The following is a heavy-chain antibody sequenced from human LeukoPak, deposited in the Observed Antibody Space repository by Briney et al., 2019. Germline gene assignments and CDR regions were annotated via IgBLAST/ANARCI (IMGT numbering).Heavy chain of an antibody. V-gene: IGHV1-2*02. D-gene: IGHD3-16*01. J-gene: IGHJ4*02. CDR1: GYTXTGYY. Sequence: GASVKVSCKASGYTXTGYYMHWVRQAPGQGLEWMGWINHNSGDTKYAQKFQGRVTMTRDTSISTAYMELSRLRSDDTAVYYCATQRGSYLWGTDFDYWGQGTLVTVSS. CDR2: INHNSGDT. CDR3: ATQRGSYLWGTDFDY.